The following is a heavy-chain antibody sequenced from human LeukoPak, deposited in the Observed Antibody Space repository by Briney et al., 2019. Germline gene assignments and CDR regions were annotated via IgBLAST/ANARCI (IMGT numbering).Heavy chain of an antibody. V-gene: IGHV5-51*01. Sequence: GESLKISCKCSGYSFTSYWIGWVRQMPGKGLEWMGIIYPGDSDTRCSPSFQGQVTISADKSISTAYLQWSSLKASDTAMYYCTRQAYVHYDILTAYYGTGFNPFDYWGQGTLVTVSS. CDR1: GYSFTSYW. D-gene: IGHD3-9*01. J-gene: IGHJ4*02. CDR2: IYPGDSDT. CDR3: TRQAYVHYDILTAYYGTGFNPFDY.